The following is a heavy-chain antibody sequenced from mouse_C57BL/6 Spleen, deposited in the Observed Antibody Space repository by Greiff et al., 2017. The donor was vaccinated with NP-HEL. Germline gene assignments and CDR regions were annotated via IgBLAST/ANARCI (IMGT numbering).Heavy chain of an antibody. V-gene: IGHV1-19*01. CDR1: GYTFTDYY. Sequence: EVQLQQSGPVLVKPGASVKMPCKASGYTFTDYYMNWVKQSHGKSLEWIGVINPYNGGTSYNQKFKGKATLTVDKSSSTAYMELNSLTSEDSAVYYCANYRLRRDSCFAYWGQGTLVTVSA. CDR3: ANYRLRRDSCFAY. CDR2: INPYNGGT. J-gene: IGHJ3*01. D-gene: IGHD2-4*01.